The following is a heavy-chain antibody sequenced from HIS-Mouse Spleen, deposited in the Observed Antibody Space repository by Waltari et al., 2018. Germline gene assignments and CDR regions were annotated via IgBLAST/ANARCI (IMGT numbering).Heavy chain of an antibody. J-gene: IGHJ3*02. CDR1: GGSISSGGYY. V-gene: IGHV4-31*03. CDR3: ARVPEEIEYSSLNAFDI. D-gene: IGHD6-6*01. CDR2: IYYSGSN. Sequence: QVQLQESGPGLVKPSQTLSLTCTVSGGSISSGGYYWSWIRQHPGKGLEWIGYIYYSGSNDYNPSRKSRVTTSVDTSKNQFSLKLSYVTAADTAVYYCARVPEEIEYSSLNAFDIWGQGTMVTVSS.